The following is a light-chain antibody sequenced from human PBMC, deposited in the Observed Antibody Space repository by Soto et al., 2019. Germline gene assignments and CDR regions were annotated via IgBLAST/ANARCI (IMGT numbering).Light chain of an antibody. J-gene: IGKJ4*01. CDR1: QSVSSW. CDR2: KAS. CDR3: QQYDSYPLT. V-gene: IGKV1-5*03. Sequence: DIQMTQSPSTLSASVGDRVTITCRASQSVSSWLAWYQQRPGNAPNLLIYKASSLESGVPSRFIGSGSGTEFTLTLSSLQPDDFATYYCQQYDSYPLTFCGGTKVEIK.